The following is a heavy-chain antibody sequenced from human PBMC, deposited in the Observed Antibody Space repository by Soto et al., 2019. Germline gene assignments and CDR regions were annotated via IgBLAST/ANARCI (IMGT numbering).Heavy chain of an antibody. J-gene: IGHJ5*02. CDR1: GGSINSSSYY. Sequence: SETLSLTCTVSGGSINSSSYYWGWIRQPPGKGLEWIGSIYYSGSTYYNPSLKSRVTISVDTSKNQFSLKLSYVTAADTAVYYCARILGYSGYETNWFDPWGQGTLVTVSS. D-gene: IGHD5-12*01. V-gene: IGHV4-39*01. CDR3: ARILGYSGYETNWFDP. CDR2: IYYSGST.